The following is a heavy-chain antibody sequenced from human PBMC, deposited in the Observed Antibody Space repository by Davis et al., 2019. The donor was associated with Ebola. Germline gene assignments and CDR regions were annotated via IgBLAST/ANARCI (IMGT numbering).Heavy chain of an antibody. J-gene: IGHJ4*02. V-gene: IGHV3-23*03. CDR3: AKDWLFRGSVINPFDY. CDR2: IYSDSST. Sequence: GESLKISCAASGFTFSSYAMSWVRQAPGEGLEWVSVIYSDSSTYYADSVKGRFTISRDNSKNTLYLQMNSLRTEDTALYYCAKDWLFRGSVINPFDYWGQGSLVTVSS. CDR1: GFTFSSYA. D-gene: IGHD3-10*01.